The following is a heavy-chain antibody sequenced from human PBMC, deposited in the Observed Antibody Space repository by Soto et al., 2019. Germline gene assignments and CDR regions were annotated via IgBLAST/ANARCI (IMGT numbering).Heavy chain of an antibody. Sequence: SETLSLTCAVYCGSFSGYYWSWIRQPPGKGLEWVGEINPSGSPNYNPSLKSRVTISVDTSKNQFSLKLSSVTAADTAVYYCARSREQWLVDAFDIWGQGTMVTVSS. CDR3: ARSREQWLVDAFDI. V-gene: IGHV4-34*01. CDR1: CGSFSGYY. D-gene: IGHD6-19*01. CDR2: INPSGSP. J-gene: IGHJ3*02.